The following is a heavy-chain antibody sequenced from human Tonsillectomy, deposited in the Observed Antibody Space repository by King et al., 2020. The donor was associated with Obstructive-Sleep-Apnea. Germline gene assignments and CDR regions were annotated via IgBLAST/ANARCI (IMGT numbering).Heavy chain of an antibody. Sequence: QLVQSGAEVKKPGASVKVSCKASGYTFSSYGISWVRQAPGQGLEWMGWISAYNGNTNSTQKLQGRVAMTTDTSTSTAYMELRSLRSDDTAVYYCARASSDYHGSGSYDFDYWGQGTLVTVSS. V-gene: IGHV1-18*01. J-gene: IGHJ4*02. CDR3: ARASSDYHGSGSYDFDY. D-gene: IGHD3-10*01. CDR2: ISAYNGNT. CDR1: GYTFSSYG.